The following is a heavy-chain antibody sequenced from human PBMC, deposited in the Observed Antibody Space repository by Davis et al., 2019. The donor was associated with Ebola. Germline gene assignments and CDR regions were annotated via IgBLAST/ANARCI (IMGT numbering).Heavy chain of an antibody. CDR2: INPNSGGT. V-gene: IGHV1-2*02. CDR3: AREERGGRVVAAPYYFDY. D-gene: IGHD2-15*01. CDR1: GYTFTGYY. J-gene: IGHJ4*02. Sequence: ASVKVSCKASGYTFTGYYMHWVRQAPGQGLEWMGWINPNSGGTNYAQKFQGRVTMTRDTSISTAYMELSRLRSDDTAVYYCAREERGGRVVAAPYYFDYWGQGTLVTVSS.